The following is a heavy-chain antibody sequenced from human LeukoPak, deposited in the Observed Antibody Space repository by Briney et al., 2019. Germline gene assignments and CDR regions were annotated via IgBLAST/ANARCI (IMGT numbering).Heavy chain of an antibody. V-gene: IGHV3-21*01. Sequence: GGSLRLSCKASGFTFSNYAMNWVRQAPGKGLEWVSSITSVSSYKYYADSVKGRFTISRDNAKNSLYLQMNSLRAEDTAVYFCASQYTSSRIFDDWGQGTLVTVSS. J-gene: IGHJ4*02. CDR1: GFTFSNYA. CDR2: ITSVSSYK. CDR3: ASQYTSSRIFDD. D-gene: IGHD6-13*01.